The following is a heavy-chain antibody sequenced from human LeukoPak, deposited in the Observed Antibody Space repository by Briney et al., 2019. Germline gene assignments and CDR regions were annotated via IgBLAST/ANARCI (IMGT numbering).Heavy chain of an antibody. J-gene: IGHJ5*02. CDR3: AKRGKYCSGGSCYYLDP. CDR2: ISGSGGST. V-gene: IGHV3-23*01. Sequence: GGSLRLSCAASGFTFSSYAMSWVRQAPGKGLEWVSAISGSGGSTYYADSVKGRFAISRDNSENTLYLQMNSLRAEDTAVYYCAKRGKYCSGGSCYYLDPWGQGTLVTVSS. D-gene: IGHD2-15*01. CDR1: GFTFSSYA.